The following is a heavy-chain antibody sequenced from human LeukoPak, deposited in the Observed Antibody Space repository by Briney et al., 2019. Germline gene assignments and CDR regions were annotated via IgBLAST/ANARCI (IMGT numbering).Heavy chain of an antibody. D-gene: IGHD2-2*01. CDR1: GYTFTGHY. V-gene: IGHV1-2*02. CDR2: INPDGGGP. J-gene: IGHJ4*02. Sequence: GASVKVSRKASGYTFTGHYMHWVRQAPGQGLEWMGWINPDGGGPRYVPKFQGRVTMTKDTSIATAYMELSSLTSDDTAVYYCARDTSGSNSFDNWGQGTLVTVSS. CDR3: ARDTSGSNSFDN.